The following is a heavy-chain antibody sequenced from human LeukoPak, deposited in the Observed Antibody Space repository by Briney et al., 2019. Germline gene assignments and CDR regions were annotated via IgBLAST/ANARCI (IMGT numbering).Heavy chain of an antibody. CDR1: GGSISSYY. V-gene: IGHV4-59*01. CDR3: ARAKVASSGYYAPDY. J-gene: IGHJ4*02. CDR2: IYYSGST. D-gene: IGHD3-22*01. Sequence: PSETLSLTCTVSGGSISSYYWSWVRQPPGKGLEWIGYIYYSGSTNYNPSLKSRVTISVDTSKNLFSLKLSSVTAADTAVYYCARAKVASSGYYAPDYWGQGTLVTVSS.